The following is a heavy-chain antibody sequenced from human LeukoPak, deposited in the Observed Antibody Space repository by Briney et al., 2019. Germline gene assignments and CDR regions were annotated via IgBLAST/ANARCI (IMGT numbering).Heavy chain of an antibody. CDR3: ARYGSGFDDC. V-gene: IGHV4-38-2*01. D-gene: IGHD3-10*01. J-gene: IGHJ4*02. CDR1: GYSISSGYY. CDR2: IHHTGGT. Sequence: SETLSPTCGVSGYSISSGYYWGWIRQPPGKGLEFIGSIHHTGGTHHNPSLKSRVTLSMDTSRNQISLKLSFVTAADTAVYYCARYGSGFDDCWGQGTLVTVSS.